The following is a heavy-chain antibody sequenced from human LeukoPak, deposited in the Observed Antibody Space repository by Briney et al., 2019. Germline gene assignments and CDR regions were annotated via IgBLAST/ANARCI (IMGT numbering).Heavy chain of an antibody. V-gene: IGHV1-2*02. CDR1: GYTFTGYY. Sequence: ASVKASCKASGYTFTGYYMHWVRQAPGQGLEWMGWINPNSGGTNYAQKFQGRVTMTRDTSISTAYMELSSLRSEDTAVYYCARGGYSSSWYVGYYYYMDVWGKGTTVTVSS. D-gene: IGHD6-13*01. CDR3: ARGGYSSSWYVGYYYYMDV. J-gene: IGHJ6*03. CDR2: INPNSGGT.